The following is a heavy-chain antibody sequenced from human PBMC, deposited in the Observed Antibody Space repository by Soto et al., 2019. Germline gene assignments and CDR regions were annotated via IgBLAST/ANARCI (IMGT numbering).Heavy chain of an antibody. Sequence: QVQLVESGGGVVQPGGTLRLSCAASGFTFSSYGMQWVRQAPGKGLEWVAVIAYDGSLKYYVDSVKGRFTISRDNSKTTLYLQINSLRAEDTAVYYCAKDLKVSGSHYGTLNYYYGMDVWGQGTTVSVSS. V-gene: IGHV3-30*18. CDR3: AKDLKVSGSHYGTLNYYYGMDV. CDR2: IAYDGSLK. D-gene: IGHD3-10*01. CDR1: GFTFSSYG. J-gene: IGHJ6*02.